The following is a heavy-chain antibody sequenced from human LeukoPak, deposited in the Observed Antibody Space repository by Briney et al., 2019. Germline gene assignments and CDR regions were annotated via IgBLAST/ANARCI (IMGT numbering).Heavy chain of an antibody. CDR2: LSFDGNDK. CDR3: AKDASLVSSDYYFDY. D-gene: IGHD6-19*01. V-gene: IGHV3-30*18. J-gene: IGHJ4*02. CDR1: GFTFSSYG. Sequence: GGSLRLSCAASGFTFSSYGMHWVRQAPGKGLEWVAVLSFDGNDKYYADSVKGRFTISRDNSKNTLYLQMNSLRAEDTAMYYCAKDASLVSSDYYFDYWGQGTLVTVSS.